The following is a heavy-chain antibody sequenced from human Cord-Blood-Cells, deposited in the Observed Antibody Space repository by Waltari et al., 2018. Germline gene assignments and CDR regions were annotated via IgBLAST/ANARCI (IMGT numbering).Heavy chain of an antibody. CDR2: ISSSSSYI. J-gene: IGHJ4*02. D-gene: IGHD3-3*01. CDR3: ARASDFDY. CDR1: GLTFSSYS. V-gene: IGHV3-21*01. Sequence: EVQLVESGGGLVKPGGSLSLSCAASGLTFSSYSMNWVRQVPGKGLEWVSSISSSSSYIYYADSVKGRFTISRDNAKNSLYRQMNSLRAEDTAVYYCARASDFDYWGQGTLVTVSS.